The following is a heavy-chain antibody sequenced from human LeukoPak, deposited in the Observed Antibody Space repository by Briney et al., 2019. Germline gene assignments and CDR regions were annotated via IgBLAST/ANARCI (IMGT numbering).Heavy chain of an antibody. J-gene: IGHJ6*03. Sequence: SETLSLTCAVSGYSISSGYYWGWIRQPPGKGLGWIGSIYHSGSTYYNPSLKSRVTISVDTSKNQFSLKLSSVTAADTAVYYCAREGMGRYMDVWGKGTTVTVSS. CDR2: IYHSGST. CDR1: GYSISSGYY. D-gene: IGHD3-10*01. V-gene: IGHV4-38-2*02. CDR3: AREGMGRYMDV.